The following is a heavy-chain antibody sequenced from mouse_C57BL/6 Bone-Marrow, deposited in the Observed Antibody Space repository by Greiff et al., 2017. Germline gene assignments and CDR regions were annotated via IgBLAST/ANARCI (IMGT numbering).Heavy chain of an antibody. CDR2: IDPSDSET. J-gene: IGHJ4*01. V-gene: IGHV1-52*01. D-gene: IGHD1-2*01. CDR3: ARPSSLLPLYYYAMDY. Sequence: VQLQPPGAELVRPGSSVKLSCKASGYTFTSYWMHWVKQRPIQGLEWIGNIDPSDSETHYNQKFKDKATLTVDKSSSTAYMQLSSLTSEDSAVYYCARPSSLLPLYYYAMDYWGQGTSVTVSS. CDR1: GYTFTSYW.